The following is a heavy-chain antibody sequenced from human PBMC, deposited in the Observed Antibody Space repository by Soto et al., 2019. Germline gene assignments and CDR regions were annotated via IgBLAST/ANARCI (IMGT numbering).Heavy chain of an antibody. CDR1: GGSFSGYY. Sequence: SETLSLTCAVYGGSFSGYYWSWIRQPPGKGLEWIGEINHSGSTNYNPSLKSRVTISVDTSKNQFSLKLSSVTAADTAVYYCARENSGRITIFGVVATRYWYFDLWGRGTLVTVSS. J-gene: IGHJ2*01. CDR2: INHSGST. D-gene: IGHD3-3*01. V-gene: IGHV4-34*01. CDR3: ARENSGRITIFGVVATRYWYFDL.